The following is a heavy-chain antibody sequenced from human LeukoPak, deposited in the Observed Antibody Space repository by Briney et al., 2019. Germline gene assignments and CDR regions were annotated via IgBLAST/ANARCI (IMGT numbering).Heavy chain of an antibody. V-gene: IGHV3-30*19. Sequence: GGSLRLSCTASGFSFSRDGMHWVRQAPGKGLEWVSFTTSDDSEKYYVESVKGRFTISRDNSKKTLYLQMNSLSTEDTAVYFCVRDVLFAVGDAFDIWGQGTMVTVS. CDR1: GFSFSRDG. D-gene: IGHD3-10*02. CDR2: TTSDDSEK. J-gene: IGHJ3*02. CDR3: VRDVLFAVGDAFDI.